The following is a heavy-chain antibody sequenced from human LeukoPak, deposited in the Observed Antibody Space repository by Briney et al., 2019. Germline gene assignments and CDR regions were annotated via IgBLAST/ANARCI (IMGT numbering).Heavy chain of an antibody. CDR2: ISGSGGST. J-gene: IGHJ4*02. CDR1: GFTFSSYA. Sequence: GGSLRLSCAASGFTFSSYAMSWVRQAPGKGLEWVSAISGSGGSTYYADSVKGRFTISRDNSKNTLYLQMNSLRAEDTAVYYRVRDRATVTMADSFDSWGQGTLVTVSS. D-gene: IGHD2-21*02. V-gene: IGHV3-23*01. CDR3: VRDRATVTMADSFDS.